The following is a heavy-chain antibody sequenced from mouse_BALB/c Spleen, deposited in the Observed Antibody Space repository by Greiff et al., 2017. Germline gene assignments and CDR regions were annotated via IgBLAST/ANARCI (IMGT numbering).Heavy chain of an antibody. CDR3: ARGGMKAFAY. CDR2: ISSGGGST. J-gene: IGHJ3*01. D-gene: IGHD2-10*02. Sequence: EVQVVESGGGLVKPGGSLKLSCAASGFAFSSYDMSWVRQTPEKRLEWVAYISSGGGSTYYPDTVKGRFTISRDNAKNTLYLQMSSLKSEDTAMYYCARGGMKAFAYWGQGTLVTVSA. CDR1: GFAFSSYD. V-gene: IGHV5-12-1*01.